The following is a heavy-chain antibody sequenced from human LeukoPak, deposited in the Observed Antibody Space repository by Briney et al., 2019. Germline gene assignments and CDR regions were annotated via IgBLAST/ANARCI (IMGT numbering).Heavy chain of an antibody. CDR3: VRFVGGDFYGRFDH. CDR1: GFTFSTYW. CDR2: INTDGIST. V-gene: IGHV3-74*01. J-gene: IGHJ4*02. Sequence: GGSLRLSCAASGFTFSTYWMHWVRQAPGKGLVWVSRINTDGISTNYADSVKGRFTMSRDNAKNTLYLQMNSLRVEDTAVYYCVRFVGGDFYGRFDHWGQGTLVTVSS. D-gene: IGHD3-10*01.